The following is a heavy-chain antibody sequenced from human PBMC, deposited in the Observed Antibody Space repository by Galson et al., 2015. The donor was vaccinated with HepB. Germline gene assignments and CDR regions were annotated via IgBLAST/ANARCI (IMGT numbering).Heavy chain of an antibody. J-gene: IGHJ3*02. V-gene: IGHV1-69*13. CDR2: IIPSFGTA. CDR3: ARETLGYCSSTSCYKVLTAFDI. D-gene: IGHD2-2*02. CDR1: GGTFSSYA. Sequence: SVKVSCKASGGTFSSYAISWVRQAPGQGLEWMGGIIPSFGTANYAQKFQGRVTITADESTSTAYMELSSLRSEDTAVYYCARETLGYCSSTSCYKVLTAFDIWGQGTMVTVSS.